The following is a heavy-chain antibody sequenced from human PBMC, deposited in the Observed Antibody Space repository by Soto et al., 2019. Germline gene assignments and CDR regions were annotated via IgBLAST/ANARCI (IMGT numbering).Heavy chain of an antibody. V-gene: IGHV1-46*01. D-gene: IGHD2-21*02. CDR1: GDTFTEYY. CDR3: ARGGHVVVVTAALDY. CDR2: VNPSGGHT. Sequence: QVQLMQSGAEVKKPGASVKVSCKASGDTFTEYYIHWVRQAPGQGLEWMGTVNPSGGHTTYAQHLLGRVTMTRDTSTSTLDMELNSLTSEDTAVYYCARGGHVVVVTAALDYWGQGTLVTVSS. J-gene: IGHJ4*02.